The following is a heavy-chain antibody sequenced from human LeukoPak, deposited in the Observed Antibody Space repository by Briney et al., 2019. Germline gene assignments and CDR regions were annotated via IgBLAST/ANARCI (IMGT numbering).Heavy chain of an antibody. Sequence: SETLSLTCTVSGGSISSYYRSWIRQPPGKGLEWIGYIYDSGSTNYNPTLKSRVTISVDTSKNQFSLKLSSVTAADTAVYYCACLTTADAFDIWGQGTMVTVSS. V-gene: IGHV4-59*01. CDR1: GGSISSYY. J-gene: IGHJ3*02. CDR2: IYDSGST. CDR3: ACLTTADAFDI. D-gene: IGHD3-22*01.